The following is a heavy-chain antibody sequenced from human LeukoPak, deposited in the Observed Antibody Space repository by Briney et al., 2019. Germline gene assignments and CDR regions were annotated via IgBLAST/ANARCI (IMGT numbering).Heavy chain of an antibody. V-gene: IGHV3-20*04. CDR1: GFTFDDYG. Sequence: PGGSLRLSCAASGFTFDDYGMSWVRQAPGKGLEWVSGINWNGGSTVYADSVKGRFTISRDNAKNSLYLQMNSLRAEDTALYYCARAYCSSTSCRDYYYYYYMDVWGKGTTVTVSS. CDR2: INWNGGST. D-gene: IGHD2-2*01. J-gene: IGHJ6*03. CDR3: ARAYCSSTSCRDYYYYYYMDV.